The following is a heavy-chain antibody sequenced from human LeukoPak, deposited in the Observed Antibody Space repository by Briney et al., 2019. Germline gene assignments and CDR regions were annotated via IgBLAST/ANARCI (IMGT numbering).Heavy chain of an antibody. D-gene: IGHD3-10*01. CDR3: ARDGVGAAMVRGVIQYYYYYGMDV. V-gene: IGHV3-30*04. CDR2: IPYDGSNK. J-gene: IGHJ6*04. Sequence: GGSLTLSCAACGFTFISYPMHWVRQPPARGLAGVAVIPYDGSNKYYAASVKGGFTISRDNSTDTLCLRMNSLRAEDTAVFYCARDGVGAAMVRGVIQYYYYYGMDVWGKGTTVTVSS. CDR1: GFTFISYP.